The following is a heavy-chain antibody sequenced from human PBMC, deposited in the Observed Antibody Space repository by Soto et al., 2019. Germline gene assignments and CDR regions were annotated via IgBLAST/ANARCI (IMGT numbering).Heavy chain of an antibody. CDR1: GFALSSYA. CDR3: ARGDGGRPAAPASYYYCGWDV. CDR2: ISAGGDMT. D-gene: IGHD3-10*01. V-gene: IGHV3-23*01. Sequence: DVQLLESGGQLVQPGGSLRLSCSASGFALSSYAMSWVRQSPGKGLQWVSSISAGGDMTYNSDSVKGRFTISRDNSNNALFLEGHNLRIEDTALYHCARGDGGRPAAPASYYYCGWDVWGQGARVTVS. J-gene: IGHJ6*02.